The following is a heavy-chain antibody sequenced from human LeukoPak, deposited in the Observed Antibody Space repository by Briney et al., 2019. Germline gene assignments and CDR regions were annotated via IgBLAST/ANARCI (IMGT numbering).Heavy chain of an antibody. CDR3: ATTAAGTVIDFDY. J-gene: IGHJ4*02. V-gene: IGHV3-23*01. Sequence: GGSLRLSCAASGFTFSSYSLNWVRQAPGKGLGWVSAISGSGGSTYYADSVKGRFTISRDNSKNTLYLQMNSLRAEDTAVYYCATTAAGTVIDFDYWGQGTLVTVSS. D-gene: IGHD6-13*01. CDR2: ISGSGGST. CDR1: GFTFSSYS.